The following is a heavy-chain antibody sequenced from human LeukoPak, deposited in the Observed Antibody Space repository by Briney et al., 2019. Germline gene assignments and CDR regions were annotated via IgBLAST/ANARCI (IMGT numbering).Heavy chain of an antibody. Sequence: GGSLRLSCAASGFTFSSYWMHWVRQAPGKGMVWVSRINSDGSSTSYADSVKGRLTISRDNAKNTLFLQMNSLRAEDTAVYYCAKLNYYGSGSYYAFDYWGQGTLVTVSS. CDR2: INSDGSST. J-gene: IGHJ4*02. CDR1: GFTFSSYW. D-gene: IGHD3-10*01. CDR3: AKLNYYGSGSYYAFDY. V-gene: IGHV3-74*01.